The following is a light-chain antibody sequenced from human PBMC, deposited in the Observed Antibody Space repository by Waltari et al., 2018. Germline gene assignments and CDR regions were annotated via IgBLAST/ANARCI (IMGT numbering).Light chain of an antibody. CDR3: YQHSSGYT. CDR1: QSVSSY. V-gene: IGKV3-11*01. Sequence: VILTQSPATLSLSQGERATLSCRASQSVSSYLAWYQQKPGQAPRLLIHSASSRATGIPDRFSGSGSGTEFTLTISSLEPEDVGVYHCYQHSSGYTFGQGTKLEIK. CDR2: SAS. J-gene: IGKJ2*01.